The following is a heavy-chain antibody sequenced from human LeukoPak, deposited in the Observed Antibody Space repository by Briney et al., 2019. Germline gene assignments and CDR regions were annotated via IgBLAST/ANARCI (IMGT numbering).Heavy chain of an antibody. D-gene: IGHD5-12*01. CDR3: ANGDRVAAPFDY. Sequence: YISSSGSTIYYADSVKGRFTISRDNAKNSLYLQMNSLRAEDTAVYYCANGDRVAAPFDYWGQGTLVTVSS. CDR2: ISSSGSTI. J-gene: IGHJ4*02. V-gene: IGHV3-11*04.